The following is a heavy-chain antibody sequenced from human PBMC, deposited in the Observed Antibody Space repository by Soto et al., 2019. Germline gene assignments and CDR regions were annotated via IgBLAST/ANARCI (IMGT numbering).Heavy chain of an antibody. D-gene: IGHD2-21*01. CDR2: IIPIFGTA. Sequence: SVKVSCKASGGTFSSYAISWVRQAPGQGLEWMGGIIPIFGTANYAQKFQGRVTITADESTSTAYMELSSLRSEDTAVYYCARDSRRAFLDPFDIWGQGTMVTVSS. J-gene: IGHJ3*02. CDR1: GGTFSSYA. V-gene: IGHV1-69*13. CDR3: ARDSRRAFLDPFDI.